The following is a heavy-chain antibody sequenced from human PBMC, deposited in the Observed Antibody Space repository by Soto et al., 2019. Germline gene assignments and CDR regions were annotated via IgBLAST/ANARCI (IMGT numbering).Heavy chain of an antibody. CDR3: ARGPSSITIFGVVTRPFGGMDV. J-gene: IGHJ6*02. CDR1: GGSFSGYD. V-gene: IGHV4-34*01. CDR2: INHSGST. Sequence: XAILSLTCAVYGGSFSGYDWSWIRQPPGKGLEWIGEINHSGSTNYNPSLKSRVTISVDTSKNQFSLKLSSVTAADTAVYYCARGPSSITIFGVVTRPFGGMDVWGQGTTVTVSS. D-gene: IGHD3-3*01.